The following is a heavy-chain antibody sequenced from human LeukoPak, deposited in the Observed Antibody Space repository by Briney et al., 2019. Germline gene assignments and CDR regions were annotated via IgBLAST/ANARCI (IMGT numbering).Heavy chain of an antibody. D-gene: IGHD6-13*01. CDR3: GRAPSSWYSGWFEP. CDR2: INHSGRT. CDR1: LGSFRVDY. J-gene: IGHJ5*02. Sequence: PSETPSLTCAVYLGSFRVDYWSGSRHPPRKGLWCSGEINHSGRTNSNPPLKSPVPIPVGPSKNKSSLTMSYVTAAEPAVDYCGRAPSSWYSGWFEPWGQGTLVTVSS. V-gene: IGHV4-34*01.